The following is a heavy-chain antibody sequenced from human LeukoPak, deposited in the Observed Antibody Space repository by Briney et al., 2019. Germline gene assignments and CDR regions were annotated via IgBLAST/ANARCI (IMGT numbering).Heavy chain of an antibody. CDR2: ISGSGGST. V-gene: IGHV3-23*01. Sequence: GGSLRLSCAASGFTFSSYAMSWVRQAPGKRLEWVSAISGSGGSTYYADSVKGRFTISRDNSKNTLYLQMNSLRAEDTAVYYCARESGDGSSNWFDPWGQGTLVTVSS. D-gene: IGHD6-6*01. CDR1: GFTFSSYA. J-gene: IGHJ5*02. CDR3: ARESGDGSSNWFDP.